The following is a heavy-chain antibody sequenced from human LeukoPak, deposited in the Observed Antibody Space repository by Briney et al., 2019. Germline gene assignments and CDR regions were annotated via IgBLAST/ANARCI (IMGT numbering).Heavy chain of an antibody. CDR1: GGSISSGNYY. CDR3: ARETYYYDSSGYYRNWFDP. D-gene: IGHD3-22*01. Sequence: SETPSLACTVSGGSISSGNYYWIWIRQPAGKGLDWIGRIYTSGSTNYNPSLKSRVTISVDTSKNQLSLNLSSVTAADTAVYYCARETYYYDSSGYYRNWFDPWGQGTLVTVSS. V-gene: IGHV4-61*02. J-gene: IGHJ5*02. CDR2: IYTSGST.